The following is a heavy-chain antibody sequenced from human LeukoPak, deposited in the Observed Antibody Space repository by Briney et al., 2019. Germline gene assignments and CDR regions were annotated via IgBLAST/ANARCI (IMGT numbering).Heavy chain of an antibody. CDR1: GGSFSGYY. CDR3: ARDPSLLKIGNFDY. D-gene: IGHD2-21*01. J-gene: IGHJ4*02. V-gene: IGHV4-34*01. CDR2: INHSGST. Sequence: SETLSLTCAVYGGSFSGYYWSWIRQPPGKGLEWIGEINHSGSTNYNPSLKSRVTISVDTSKNQFSLKLSSVTAADTAVYYYARDPSLLKIGNFDYWGQGTLVTVSS.